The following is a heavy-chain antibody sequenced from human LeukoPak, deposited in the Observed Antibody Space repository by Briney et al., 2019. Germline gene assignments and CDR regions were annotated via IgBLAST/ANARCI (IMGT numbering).Heavy chain of an antibody. D-gene: IGHD3-22*01. CDR1: GYTFTGYY. CDR2: INPNSGGT. J-gene: IGHJ1*01. Sequence: GASVKVSCKASGYTFTGYYMHWVRQAPGQGLEWMGWINPNSGGTDYAQEFQGRVTMTRDTSISTAYMELSRLRSDDTAVYYCARDGVGYYDSSGYYNFQHWGQGTLVTVSS. CDR3: ARDGVGYYDSSGYYNFQH. V-gene: IGHV1-2*02.